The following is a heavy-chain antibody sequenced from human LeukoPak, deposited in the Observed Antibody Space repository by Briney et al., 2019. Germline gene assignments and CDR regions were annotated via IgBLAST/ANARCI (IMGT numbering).Heavy chain of an antibody. Sequence: SRGSLRLSCAASGFSFSAYWMTWVRQAPGTGLEWVANINPAGSETYYVDPVKGRFSISRDNAKNLVYLQMNSLRAEDTAVYHCARFGYVAAVDVWGQGTPVTVSS. D-gene: IGHD2-15*01. J-gene: IGHJ4*02. CDR3: ARFGYVAAVDV. V-gene: IGHV3-7*01. CDR1: GFSFSAYW. CDR2: INPAGSET.